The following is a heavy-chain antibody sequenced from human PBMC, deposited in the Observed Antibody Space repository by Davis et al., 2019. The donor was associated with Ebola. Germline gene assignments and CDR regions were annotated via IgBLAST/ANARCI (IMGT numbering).Heavy chain of an antibody. CDR1: GFTFSSYS. CDR3: ARGYSYGFDY. J-gene: IGHJ4*02. V-gene: IGHV3-74*01. D-gene: IGHD5-18*01. CDR2: INSDGSST. Sequence: GESLKISCAASGFTFSSYSMNWVRQAPGKGLVWVSRINSDGSSTSYADSVKGRFTISRDNAKNTLYLQMNSLRAEDTAVYYCARGYSYGFDYWGQGTLVTVSS.